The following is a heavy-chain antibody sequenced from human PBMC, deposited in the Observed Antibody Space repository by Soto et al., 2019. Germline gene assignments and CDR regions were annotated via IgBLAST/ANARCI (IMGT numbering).Heavy chain of an antibody. J-gene: IGHJ4*02. D-gene: IGHD6-19*01. Sequence: EVQLVQSGGGLMQPGGSLRLSCAASGFTVSLNYMSWVRQAPGRGLEWVSVIYSDGSTYYADSVKGRFTISRDNSKNTLYLQMNSLRAEDTAVYYCALAPGAVTGTVDNWGQGTLVTVSS. CDR2: IYSDGST. CDR3: ALAPGAVTGTVDN. CDR1: GFTVSLNY. V-gene: IGHV3-53*01.